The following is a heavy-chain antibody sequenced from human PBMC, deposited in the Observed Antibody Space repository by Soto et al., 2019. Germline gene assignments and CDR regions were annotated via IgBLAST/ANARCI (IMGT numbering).Heavy chain of an antibody. CDR1: GGTFSSHA. V-gene: IGHV1-69*13. J-gene: IGHJ6*02. CDR3: GSVGYCSSTNYLFYYYHYGMDV. CDR2: IIPIFGTT. D-gene: IGHD2-2*03. Sequence: SVKVSCKASGGTFSSHAISWVRQAPGRGLEWMGGIIPIFGTTNYAQNFRARVTITADESTSTAYMELSSLTSEDTAVYYCGSVGYCSSTNYLFYYYHYGMDVWGQGTTVTVSS.